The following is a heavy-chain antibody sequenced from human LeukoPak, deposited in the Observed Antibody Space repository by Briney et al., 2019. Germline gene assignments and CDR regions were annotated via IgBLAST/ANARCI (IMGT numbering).Heavy chain of an antibody. J-gene: IGHJ5*02. CDR3: ARDRGYGDNPSWFDP. Sequence: PGGSLRLSCAASGFTFSTYSMNWVRQAPGEGLEWVSYISSSSTYIYYADSVKGRFIISRDNAKNSVYLQMNSLRAEDTAVYYCARDRGYGDNPSWFDPWGQGTQVTVSS. D-gene: IGHD5-12*01. V-gene: IGHV3-21*01. CDR1: GFTFSTYS. CDR2: ISSSSTYI.